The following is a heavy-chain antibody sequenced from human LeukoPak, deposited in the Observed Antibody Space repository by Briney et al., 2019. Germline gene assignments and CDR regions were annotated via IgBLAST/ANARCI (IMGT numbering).Heavy chain of an antibody. J-gene: IGHJ4*02. D-gene: IGHD5/OR15-5a*01. Sequence: GGSLRLSCAASGFTFSSYAMSWVRPAPGKGLEWVSAISKTGSTYYADSVKARFTISRDNSKNTLYLQMNSLTAEDTAVYYCAKGNLRGPPPNIDFWGQGTLVTVSS. CDR1: GFTFSSYA. CDR3: AKGNLRGPPPNIDF. CDR2: ISKTGST. V-gene: IGHV3-23*01.